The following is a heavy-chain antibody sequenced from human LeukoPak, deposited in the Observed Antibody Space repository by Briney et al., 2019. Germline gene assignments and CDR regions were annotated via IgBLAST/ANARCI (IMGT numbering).Heavy chain of an antibody. CDR3: AKSIAAAGNTLDY. J-gene: IGHJ4*02. D-gene: IGHD6-13*01. V-gene: IGHV5-51*01. CDR1: GYSFTSYW. Sequence: GEPLKIFCKGSGYSFTSYWIGWVRQMPGKGLEWMGIIYPGDSDTRYSPSFQGQVTISADKSISTAYLQWSSLKASDTAMYYCAKSIAAAGNTLDYWGQGTLVTVSS. CDR2: IYPGDSDT.